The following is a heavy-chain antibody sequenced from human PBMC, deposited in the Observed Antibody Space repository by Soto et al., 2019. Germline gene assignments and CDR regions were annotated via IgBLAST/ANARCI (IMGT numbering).Heavy chain of an antibody. CDR2: ISGSGASP. Sequence: EVQLLESGGGLVQPGGSLRLSCAASGFSFGGYAMGWVRQAPGKGQQWVSSISGSGASPYYADSVKGRFTISRDNSKNTLYLQMNSLRAEDTAVYYCAKGSRGYTQYYFDYWGQGTLATVSS. D-gene: IGHD5-18*01. CDR3: AKGSRGYTQYYFDY. J-gene: IGHJ4*02. V-gene: IGHV3-23*01. CDR1: GFSFGGYA.